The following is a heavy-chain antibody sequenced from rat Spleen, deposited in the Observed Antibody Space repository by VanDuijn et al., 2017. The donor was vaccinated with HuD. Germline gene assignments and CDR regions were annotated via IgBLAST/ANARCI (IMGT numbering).Heavy chain of an antibody. CDR1: GFIFNNYA. V-gene: IGHV5-25*01. CDR2: ISPSGGGT. D-gene: IGHD1-9*01. J-gene: IGHJ2*01. CDR3: ARRHYGYTDYFDY. Sequence: EVQLVESGGGLVQPGGSLQVSCAASGFIFNNYAMAWVRQTPTKGLEWVASISPSGGGTYYRDSVKGRFTFSRDNAKSSLYLQMDSLRSEDTATYYCARRHYGYTDYFDYWGQGVMVTVSS.